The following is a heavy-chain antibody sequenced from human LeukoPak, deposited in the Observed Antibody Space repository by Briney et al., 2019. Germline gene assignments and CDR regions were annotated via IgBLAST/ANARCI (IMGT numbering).Heavy chain of an antibody. CDR3: ASHPYYDFPTGYFH. D-gene: IGHD3-3*01. CDR1: GGSISSGGYY. J-gene: IGHJ4*02. Sequence: SQTLSLTCTVSGGSISSGGYYWSWIRQHPGKGLEWIGYIYYSGSTSYNPSLKSRVTIAVDTSKNQFSLKLSSVTAADTAVYYCASHPYYDFPTGYFHWGQGTLVTVSS. V-gene: IGHV4-31*03. CDR2: IYYSGST.